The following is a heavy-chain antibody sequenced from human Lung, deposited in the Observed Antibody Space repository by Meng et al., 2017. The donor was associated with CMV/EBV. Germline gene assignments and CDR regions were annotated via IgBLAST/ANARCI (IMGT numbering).Heavy chain of an antibody. D-gene: IGHD3-3*01. CDR3: ARGVGSYDFWSAYSYYYGLDV. J-gene: IGHJ6*02. CDR2: ISSSDYI. Sequence: ESXKISXAASGFTFSDYSMNWVRQAPGKGLEWVSSISSSDYIYYADSVRGRFTISRDNAKHSLYLQMNSLRDEDTAVYYCARGVGSYDFWSAYSYYYGLDVWGQGXTVTVSS. CDR1: GFTFSDYS. V-gene: IGHV3-21*01.